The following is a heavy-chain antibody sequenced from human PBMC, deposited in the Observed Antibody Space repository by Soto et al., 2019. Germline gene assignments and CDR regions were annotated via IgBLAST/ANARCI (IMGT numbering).Heavy chain of an antibody. J-gene: IGHJ6*02. CDR1: GYSFTSYW. CDR3: ARHRGGSYYAPYYYGMDV. V-gene: IGHV5-10-1*01. D-gene: IGHD1-26*01. CDR2: IDPSDSYT. Sequence: PGESLKISCKGSGYSFTSYWISWVRQMPGKGLEWMGRIDPSDSYTNYSPSFQGHVTISADKSISTAYLQWSSLKASDTAMYYCARHRGGSYYAPYYYGMDVWGQGTTVTVSS.